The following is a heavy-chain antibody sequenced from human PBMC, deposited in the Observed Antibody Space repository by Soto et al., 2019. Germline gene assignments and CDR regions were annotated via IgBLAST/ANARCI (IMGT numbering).Heavy chain of an antibody. D-gene: IGHD4-17*01. Sequence: SETLCLTCTVSGGSISSYYWSWIRQPPGKGLEWIGYIYYSGSTNYNPSLKSRVTISVDTSKNQFSLKLSSVTAADTAVYYCARRGLDYGDLYFDYWGQGTLVTVSS. CDR1: GGSISSYY. V-gene: IGHV4-59*01. J-gene: IGHJ4*02. CDR3: ARRGLDYGDLYFDY. CDR2: IYYSGST.